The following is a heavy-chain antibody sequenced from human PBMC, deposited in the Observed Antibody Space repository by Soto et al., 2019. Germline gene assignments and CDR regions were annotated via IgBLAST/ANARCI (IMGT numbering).Heavy chain of an antibody. CDR2: INHSGST. CDR1: GGSFSCYC. V-gene: IGHV4-34*01. Sequence: SETLSLTCAVYGGSFSCYCWSWIRQPPGKVLEWIGEINHSGSTNYNPSLKSRVTISVDTSKNQFSLKLSSVTAADTAVYYCARGEDAFFYYGSDVWGQGITVTVSS. J-gene: IGHJ6*02. CDR3: ARGEDAFFYYGSDV.